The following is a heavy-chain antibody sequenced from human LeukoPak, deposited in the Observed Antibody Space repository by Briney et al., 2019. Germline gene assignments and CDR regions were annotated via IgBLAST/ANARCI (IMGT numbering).Heavy chain of an antibody. V-gene: IGHV4-39*07. Sequence: WFRQPPGKGLEWIGSIYYSGSTYYNPSLKSRVTISVDTSKNQFSLKPSSVTAADTAVYYCARAAAGRYYYYYMDVWGKGTTVTVSS. CDR3: ARAAAGRYYYYYMDV. CDR2: IYYSGST. D-gene: IGHD6-13*01. J-gene: IGHJ6*03.